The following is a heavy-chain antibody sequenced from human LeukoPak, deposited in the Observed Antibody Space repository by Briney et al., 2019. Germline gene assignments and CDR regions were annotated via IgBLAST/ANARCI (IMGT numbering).Heavy chain of an antibody. V-gene: IGHV3-53*01. Sequence: GGSLRLSCAASGFTVSRDHMSWVRQAPGKGLEWVSIIYNGGSTYYADSVKGRFTISRDKSTLYLQMNSLRAEDTAVYYCAKYQLLNNNYWRDAFDFWGQGTMVTVSS. J-gene: IGHJ3*01. CDR3: AKYQLLNNNYWRDAFDF. CDR2: IYNGGST. D-gene: IGHD1-1*01. CDR1: GFTVSRDH.